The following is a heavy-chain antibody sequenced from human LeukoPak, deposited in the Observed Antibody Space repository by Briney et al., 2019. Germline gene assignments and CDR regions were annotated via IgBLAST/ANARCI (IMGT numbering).Heavy chain of an antibody. D-gene: IGHD4-17*01. CDR3: ARDGGDYGFDY. CDR1: GDSISSSGYY. V-gene: IGHV4-39*07. CDR2: IYYSGST. Sequence: PSETLSLTCTVSGDSISSSGYYWGWIRQPPGKGLEWIGSIYYSGSTNYNPSLKSRVTISVDTSKNQFSLKLSSVIAADTAVYYCARDGGDYGFDYWGQGTLVTVSS. J-gene: IGHJ4*02.